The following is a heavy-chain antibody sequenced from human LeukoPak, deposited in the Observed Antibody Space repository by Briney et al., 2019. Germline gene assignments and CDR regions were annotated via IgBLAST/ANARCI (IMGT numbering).Heavy chain of an antibody. V-gene: IGHV3-7*01. J-gene: IGHJ4*02. CDR1: GFTFSNHW. D-gene: IGHD6-19*01. CDR3: ARLYTSGCFDY. Sequence: GGSLRLSCAASGFTFSNHWMSWVHQAPGKGLEWVANIKQNGSEKYYVDSVKGRLTISRDNAKNSLYLQMNSLRGEDTAVYYCARLYTSGCFDYWGQGTLVTVSS. CDR2: IKQNGSEK.